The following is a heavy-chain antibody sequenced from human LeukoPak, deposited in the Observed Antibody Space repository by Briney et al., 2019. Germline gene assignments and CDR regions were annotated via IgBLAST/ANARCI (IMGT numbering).Heavy chain of an antibody. CDR3: ARVSSSWPDY. Sequence: GESLKISCKGSVYTFTSYWSGWVRQMPGKGLEWMGIISPGDSDTRYSPSFQGQVTISADKSISTAYLQSSSLKASDTAMYYCARVSSSWPDYWGQGTLVTVSS. D-gene: IGHD6-13*01. CDR1: VYTFTSYW. J-gene: IGHJ4*02. CDR2: ISPGDSDT. V-gene: IGHV5-51*01.